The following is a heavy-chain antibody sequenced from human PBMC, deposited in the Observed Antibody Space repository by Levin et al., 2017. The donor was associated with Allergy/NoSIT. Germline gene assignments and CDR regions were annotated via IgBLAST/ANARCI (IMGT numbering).Heavy chain of an antibody. V-gene: IGHV4-31*03. J-gene: IGHJ6*02. CDR3: ARAIVPAASEYYYYYYGMDV. Sequence: SETLSLTCTVSGGSISSGGYYWSWIRQHPGKGLEWIGYIYYSGSTYYNPSLKSRVTISVDTSKNQFSLKLSSVTAADTAVYYCARAIVPAASEYYYYYYGMDVWGQGTTVTVSS. D-gene: IGHD2-2*01. CDR1: GGSISSGGYY. CDR2: IYYSGST.